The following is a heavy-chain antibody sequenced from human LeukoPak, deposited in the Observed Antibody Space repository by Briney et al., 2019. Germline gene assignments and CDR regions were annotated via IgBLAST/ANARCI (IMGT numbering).Heavy chain of an antibody. CDR3: ARADSDSSGSRDIYYYYYYGMYV. D-gene: IGHD6-19*01. CDR2: IIPIFGTA. V-gene: IGHV1-69*13. Sequence: SVTVSCKASGGTFSSYAISWVRQAPGQGLEWMGGIIPIFGTANYAQKFQGRVTITADESTSTAYMELSSLRSEDTAVYYCARADSDSSGSRDIYYYYYYGMYVWGQGTTVTVSS. J-gene: IGHJ6*02. CDR1: GGTFSSYA.